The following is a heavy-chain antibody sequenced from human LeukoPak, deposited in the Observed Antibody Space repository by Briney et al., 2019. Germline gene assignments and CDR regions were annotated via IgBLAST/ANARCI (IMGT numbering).Heavy chain of an antibody. Sequence: SETLSLTCTVSGGSISSYYWSWIRQPPGKGLEWIGEINHSGSTNYNPSLKSRVTISVDTSKNQFSLKLSSVTAADTAVYYCARLPGIAAAGTRGLGWYFDLWGRGTLVTVSS. V-gene: IGHV4-34*01. J-gene: IGHJ2*01. CDR2: INHSGST. D-gene: IGHD6-13*01. CDR3: ARLPGIAAAGTRGLGWYFDL. CDR1: GGSISSYY.